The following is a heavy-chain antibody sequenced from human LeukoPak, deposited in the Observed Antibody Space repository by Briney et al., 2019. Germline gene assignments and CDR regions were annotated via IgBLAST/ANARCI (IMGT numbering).Heavy chain of an antibody. V-gene: IGHV3-7*01. D-gene: IGHD1-7*01. CDR3: ARGWNYAFRFDY. J-gene: IGHJ4*02. Sequence: GGSLRLSCAASGFTFSDYWMNWVRQAPGKGLEWVAHIKQDGSERYYGDSVKGRFTISRDNANNLVYLQMNSLGAGDTAVYYCARGWNYAFRFDYWGQGTLVTVSS. CDR2: IKQDGSER. CDR1: GFTFSDYW.